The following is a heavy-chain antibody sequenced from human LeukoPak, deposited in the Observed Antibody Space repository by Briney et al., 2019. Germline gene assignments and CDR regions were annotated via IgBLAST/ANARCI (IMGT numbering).Heavy chain of an antibody. CDR1: GYTFTGYY. V-gene: IGHV7-4-1*02. CDR3: AREGPGVVVVAATDY. D-gene: IGHD2-15*01. CDR2: INTNTGNP. J-gene: IGHJ4*02. Sequence: ASVKVSCKASGYTFTGYYMHWVRQAPGQGLEWMGWINTNTGNPTYAQGFTGRFVFSLDTSVSTAYLQISSLKAEDTAVYYCAREGPGVVVVAATDYWGQGTLVTVSS.